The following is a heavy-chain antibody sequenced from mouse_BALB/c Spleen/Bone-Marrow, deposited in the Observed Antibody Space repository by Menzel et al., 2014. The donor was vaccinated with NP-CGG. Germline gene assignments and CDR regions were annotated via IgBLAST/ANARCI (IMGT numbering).Heavy chain of an antibody. D-gene: IGHD3-2*01. J-gene: IGHJ3*01. CDR3: ARRGDSSGYPFAY. Sequence: QVQLQQSGAELAKPGASVKMSCKASGYTFTSYWMHWVEQRPGQGLEWIGYINPSTGYTEHNQRFKDKATLTADKSSGTAYMQLSSLTSEDSAVYYCARRGDSSGYPFAYWGQGTLVTVSA. V-gene: IGHV1-7*01. CDR2: INPSTGYT. CDR1: GYTFTSYW.